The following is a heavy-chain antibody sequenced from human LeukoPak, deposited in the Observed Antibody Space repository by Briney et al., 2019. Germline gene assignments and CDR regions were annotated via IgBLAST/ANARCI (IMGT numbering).Heavy chain of an antibody. CDR1: GYSIGSGYY. Sequence: SETLSLTCAVSGYSIGSGYYWGWIRPPPGQGLQWIGSIYHSGNTYYNPSLKSRVTISLDTSKNQFSLKLSSVTAADTAVYYCARQFTIFGVVTHLWGQGTLVIVSS. CDR3: ARQFTIFGVVTHL. J-gene: IGHJ4*02. V-gene: IGHV4-38-2*01. CDR2: IYHSGNT. D-gene: IGHD3-3*01.